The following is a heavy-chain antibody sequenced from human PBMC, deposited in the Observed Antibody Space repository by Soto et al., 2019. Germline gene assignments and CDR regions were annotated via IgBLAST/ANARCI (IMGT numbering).Heavy chain of an antibody. D-gene: IGHD2-2*01. Sequence: QVQLMQSGAEVKKPGASVKVSCKASGYTFTTYDINWVRQAPGQGLEWMGWMNPNRTNTGYAEQFQGRVTMNRDTSLSTAYMELSSLRYDDTAVYYCVRGGFLSHDHVIIAPATLGFDPWGQGTLVTVSS. CDR2: MNPNRTNT. J-gene: IGHJ5*02. CDR1: GYTFTTYD. V-gene: IGHV1-8*01. CDR3: VRGGFLSHDHVIIAPATLGFDP.